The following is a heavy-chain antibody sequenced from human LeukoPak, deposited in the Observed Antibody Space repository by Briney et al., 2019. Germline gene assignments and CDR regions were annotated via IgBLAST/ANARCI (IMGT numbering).Heavy chain of an antibody. Sequence: GGSLRLSCAASGFTFSSYNMNWVRQAPGKGLEWVSSISSSSDYIYYADSVKGRFTISRDNAKNSLYLQMESLRAEDTAVYYCARGVRIAVAGYIDYWGQGTLVTVSS. J-gene: IGHJ4*02. CDR3: ARGVRIAVAGYIDY. D-gene: IGHD6-19*01. V-gene: IGHV3-21*01. CDR1: GFTFSSYN. CDR2: ISSSSDYI.